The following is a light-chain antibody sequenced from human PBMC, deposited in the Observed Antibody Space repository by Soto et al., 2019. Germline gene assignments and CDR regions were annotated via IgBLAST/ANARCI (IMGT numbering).Light chain of an antibody. Sequence: DIVMTQSPDSLAVSLGERATINCKSSQRVLYSSNNKNYLAWYQQKPGQPPKLLIYWASTRESGVPDRFSGSGDGTDFTLTISSLQAEDVAVYYCQQYYSPWTFGQGTKVEIK. CDR3: QQYYSPWT. CDR2: WAS. J-gene: IGKJ1*01. CDR1: QRVLYSSNNKNY. V-gene: IGKV4-1*01.